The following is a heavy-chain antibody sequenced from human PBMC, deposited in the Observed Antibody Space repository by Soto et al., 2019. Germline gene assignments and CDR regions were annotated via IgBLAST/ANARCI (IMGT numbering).Heavy chain of an antibody. CDR2: LSYSGTT. Sequence: SETLSLTCTVSGGSISSHFWSWIRQPPGKGLEWIGYLSYSGTTNYIPSLKSRVTISGDTSKTQFSLKLSSVTAADTAVYYCARGAIYSSNWYEIYFDYWGQGTLVTVSS. J-gene: IGHJ4*02. CDR3: ARGAIYSSNWYEIYFDY. CDR1: GGSISSHF. V-gene: IGHV4-59*08. D-gene: IGHD6-13*01.